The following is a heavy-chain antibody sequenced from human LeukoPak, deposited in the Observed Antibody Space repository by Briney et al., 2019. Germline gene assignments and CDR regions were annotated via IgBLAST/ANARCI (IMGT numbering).Heavy chain of an antibody. Sequence: PGGSLRLSCAASGFTFSSYAMSWVRQAPGKGLEWVANIKQDGSEKYYVDSVKGRFTISRDNAKNSLYLQMNSLRAEDTAVYYCARVNELTFDYWGQGTLVTVSS. CDR2: IKQDGSEK. J-gene: IGHJ4*02. V-gene: IGHV3-7*01. CDR3: ARVNELTFDY. CDR1: GFTFSSYA. D-gene: IGHD1-26*01.